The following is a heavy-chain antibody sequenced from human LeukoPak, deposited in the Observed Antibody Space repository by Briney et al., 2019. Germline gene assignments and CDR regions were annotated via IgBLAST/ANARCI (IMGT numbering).Heavy chain of an antibody. V-gene: IGHV4-30-4*07. J-gene: IGHJ4*02. CDR1: GGSISSGGYS. Sequence: SETLSLTCAVSGGSISSGGYSWSWIRQPPGKGLEWIGYIYYSGSTYYNPSLKSRVTISVDTSKNQFFLNLSSVTAADTAVYYCARVSDAVMFDYWGQGTLVTVSS. CDR2: IYYSGST. D-gene: IGHD3-16*01. CDR3: ARVSDAVMFDY.